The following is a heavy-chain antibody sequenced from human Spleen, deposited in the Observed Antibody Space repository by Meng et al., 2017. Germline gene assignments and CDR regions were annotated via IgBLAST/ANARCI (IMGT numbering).Heavy chain of an antibody. CDR1: GGSFTGDY. CDR2: INHSGST. Sequence: VALAQGGAVLLKPSRTLSLTCAGDGGSFTGDYWSWIRQPPGKGLEWIGEINHSGSTNYNPSLKSRVTISVDSSKNQFSLKLSSVTAADTAVYYCARAPRVGVLGYWGQGTLVTVSS. J-gene: IGHJ4*02. D-gene: IGHD3-10*01. V-gene: IGHV4-34*01. CDR3: ARAPRVGVLGY.